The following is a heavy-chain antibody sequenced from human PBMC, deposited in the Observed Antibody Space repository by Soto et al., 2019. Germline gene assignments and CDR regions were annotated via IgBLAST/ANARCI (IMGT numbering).Heavy chain of an antibody. Sequence: PGGSLRLSCEASVFTFRSSWMSCVRQAPGKWLEWVSYIKPDGSETYYVDSVRGRFTISRDNARNSLYLQMNSLRAEDTALYYCARDPPFGAFHIWGQGTMCTVS. CDR1: VFTFRSSW. CDR3: ARDPPFGAFHI. D-gene: IGHD3-10*01. V-gene: IGHV3-7*01. CDR2: IKPDGSET. J-gene: IGHJ3*02.